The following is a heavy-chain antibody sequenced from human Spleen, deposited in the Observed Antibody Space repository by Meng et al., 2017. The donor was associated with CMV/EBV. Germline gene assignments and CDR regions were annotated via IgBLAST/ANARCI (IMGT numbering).Heavy chain of an antibody. Sequence: SETLSLTCTVSGDSISSTSYYWGWIRQPPGKGLEWIGSVYYDGSTYYNPSLKSRVTISVDTSKNQFSLKLSSVTAADTAVYYCARGTWDIVVVPNFDYWGQGTLVTVSS. J-gene: IGHJ4*02. CDR3: ARGTWDIVVVPNFDY. CDR1: GDSISSTSYY. V-gene: IGHV4-39*07. CDR2: VYYDGST. D-gene: IGHD2-2*01.